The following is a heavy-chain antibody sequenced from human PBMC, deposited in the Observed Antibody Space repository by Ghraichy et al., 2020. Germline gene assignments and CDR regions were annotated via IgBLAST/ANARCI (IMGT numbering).Heavy chain of an antibody. D-gene: IGHD2-8*02. CDR2: IYTSGST. CDR3: ARYEAWGLVGYWYFDL. CDR1: GGSISSYY. V-gene: IGHV4-4*09. J-gene: IGHJ2*01. Sequence: SETLSLTCTVSGGSISSYYWSWIRQPPGKGLEWIGYIYTSGSTNYNPSLKSRVTISVDTSKNQFSLKLSSVTAADTAVYYCARYEAWGLVGYWYFDLWGRGTLVTVSS.